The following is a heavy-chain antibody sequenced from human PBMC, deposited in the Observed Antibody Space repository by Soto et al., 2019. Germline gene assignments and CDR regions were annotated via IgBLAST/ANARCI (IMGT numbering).Heavy chain of an antibody. V-gene: IGHV1-18*01. CDR1: GYTFTSYG. D-gene: IGHD5-18*01. CDR3: ARYRYSYGHGGWFDP. J-gene: IGHJ5*02. CDR2: ISAYNGNT. Sequence: ASVKVSCKASGYTFTSYGISWVRQAPGQGLEWMGWISAYNGNTNYAQKPQGRVTMTTDTSTSTAYMELRSLRSDDTAVYYCARYRYSYGHGGWFDPWGQGTLVTVSS.